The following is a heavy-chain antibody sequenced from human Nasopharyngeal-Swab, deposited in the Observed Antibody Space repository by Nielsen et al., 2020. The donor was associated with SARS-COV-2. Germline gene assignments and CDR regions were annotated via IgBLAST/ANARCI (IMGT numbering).Heavy chain of an antibody. D-gene: IGHD3-3*01. V-gene: IGHV3-23*01. J-gene: IGHJ4*02. CDR1: GFTFSSYA. CDR2: ISGSGGST. Sequence: GESLKISCAASGFTFSSYAMHWVRQAPGKGLEWVSAISGSGGSTYYADSVKGRFTISRDNSKNTLYLQMNSLRAEDTAVYYCAKDVLYYDFWSGYYSTTPPFYWGQGTLVTVSS. CDR3: AKDVLYYDFWSGYYSTTPPFY.